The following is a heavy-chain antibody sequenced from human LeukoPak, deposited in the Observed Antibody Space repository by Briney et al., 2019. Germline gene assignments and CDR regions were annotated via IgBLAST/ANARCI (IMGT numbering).Heavy chain of an antibody. J-gene: IGHJ4*02. CDR2: IIPIFGTA. D-gene: IGHD2-21*02. Sequence: SVTVSCTASGGTFSSYAISWVRQAPGQGLEWMGGIIPIFGTANYAQKFQGRVTITADESTSTAYMELSSLRSEDTAVYYCARDSTDCGGDCYHDYWGQGTLVTVSS. CDR3: ARDSTDCGGDCYHDY. V-gene: IGHV1-69*13. CDR1: GGTFSSYA.